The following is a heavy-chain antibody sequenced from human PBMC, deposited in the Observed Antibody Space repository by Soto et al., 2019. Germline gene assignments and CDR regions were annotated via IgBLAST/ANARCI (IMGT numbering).Heavy chain of an antibody. J-gene: IGHJ4*02. D-gene: IGHD2-2*01. CDR2: ISYDGSNK. V-gene: IGHV3-30*18. CDR3: AKSKVPAATTDDY. Sequence: GGSLRLSCAASGFTFSSYGMHWVRQAPGKGLEWVAVISYDGSNKYYADSVKGRFTISRDNSKNTLYLQMNSLRAEDTAVYYCAKSKVPAATTDDYWGQGTLVTISS. CDR1: GFTFSSYG.